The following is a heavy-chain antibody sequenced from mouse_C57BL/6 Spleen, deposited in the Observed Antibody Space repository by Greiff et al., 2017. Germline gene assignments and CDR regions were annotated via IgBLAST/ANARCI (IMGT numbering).Heavy chain of an antibody. V-gene: IGHV5-4*01. D-gene: IGHD4-1*01. Sequence: EVQLVESGGGLVKPGGSLKLSCAASGFTFSSYAMSWVRQTPEKRLEWVATISDGGSYTYYPDNVKGRFTISRDNAKNNLYLQMSHLKSEDTAMYYCARERTGTYYYAMDYWGQGTSVTVSS. CDR1: GFTFSSYA. J-gene: IGHJ4*01. CDR3: ARERTGTYYYAMDY. CDR2: ISDGGSYT.